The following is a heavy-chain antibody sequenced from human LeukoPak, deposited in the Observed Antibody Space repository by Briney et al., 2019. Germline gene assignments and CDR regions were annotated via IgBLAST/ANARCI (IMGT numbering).Heavy chain of an antibody. CDR3: ARDRRLPQRYYFDY. CDR1: GYTFTSYY. V-gene: IGHV1-46*01. Sequence: ASVKVSCKASGYTFTSYYLHWVRQAPGQGLEWMGVITASGGGTTYAQKFQGRVTMTRDTSSSTVYMELTSLRSEDTAVYYCARDRRLPQRYYFDYWGQGTLVTVSS. J-gene: IGHJ4*02. CDR2: ITASGGGT. D-gene: IGHD6-25*01.